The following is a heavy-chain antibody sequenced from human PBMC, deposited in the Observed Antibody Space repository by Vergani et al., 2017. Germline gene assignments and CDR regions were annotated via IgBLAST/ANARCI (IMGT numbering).Heavy chain of an antibody. Sequence: QVQLVESGGGEVQPGRSLRLSCSAAGFPFSDYGVHWVRQAPGKGLEWVSVISYDGNKKNYADSVKGQFTISSDNSQNTLYLEMNALRAEDTAVYYCARDFLTRVTTLDYYYMGVWGKGTTVTVSS. V-gene: IGHV3-30*03. CDR2: ISYDGNKK. D-gene: IGHD1-1*01. J-gene: IGHJ6*03. CDR1: GFPFSDYG. CDR3: ARDFLTRVTTLDYYYMGV.